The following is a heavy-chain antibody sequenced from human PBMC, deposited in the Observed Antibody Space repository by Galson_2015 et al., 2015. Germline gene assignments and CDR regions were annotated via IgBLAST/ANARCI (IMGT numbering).Heavy chain of an antibody. CDR3: AKLSGWSKGGGDS. CDR2: ITGSGGST. V-gene: IGHV3-23*01. Sequence: SCAASGFTFSSYAMSWVRQAPGKGLEWVSGITGSGGSTYYADSVKGRFTISRDNSKNTLFLQMSSLRAEDTAVYYCAKLSGWSKGGGDSWGQGTLVTVSS. D-gene: IGHD6-19*01. CDR1: GFTFSSYA. J-gene: IGHJ4*02.